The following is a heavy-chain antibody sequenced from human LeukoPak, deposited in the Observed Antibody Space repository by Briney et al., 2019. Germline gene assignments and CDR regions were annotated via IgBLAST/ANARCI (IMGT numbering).Heavy chain of an antibody. D-gene: IGHD2-2*01. CDR1: GFTFSSYW. J-gene: IGHJ5*02. CDR3: ASKAPAAQNWFDP. Sequence: PGGSLRLSCAASGFTFSSYWMSWVRQAPGKGLEWVANIKQDGSEKYYVDSVKGRFTISRDNAKNSLYLQMNSLRAEDTAVYYCASKAPAAQNWFDPWGQGTLVTVSS. CDR2: IKQDGSEK. V-gene: IGHV3-7*01.